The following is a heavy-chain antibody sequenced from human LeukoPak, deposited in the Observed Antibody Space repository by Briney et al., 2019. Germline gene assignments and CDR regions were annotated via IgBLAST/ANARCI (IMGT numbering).Heavy chain of an antibody. CDR3: ARDLNYAFDI. V-gene: IGHV3-23*01. Sequence: PGGSLRLSCAASGFTFSSYTMSWVRQAPGKGLEWVSAISGSGTDTYYADSVKGRFTISRDNSNNSLYLQMNSLRDEDTAVYYCARDLNYAFDIWGQGTMVTVSS. CDR1: GFTFSSYT. J-gene: IGHJ3*02. CDR2: ISGSGTDT.